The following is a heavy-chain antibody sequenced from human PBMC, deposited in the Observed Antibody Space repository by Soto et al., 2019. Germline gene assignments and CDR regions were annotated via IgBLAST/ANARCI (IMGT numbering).Heavy chain of an antibody. CDR2: ISYDGSNK. Sequence: SLRLSCAASGFTFSSYGMHWVRQAPGKGLEWVAVISYDGSNKYYADSVKGRFTISRDNSKNTLYLQMNSLRAEDTAVYYCAKDRITVDYGDYEGVMDVWGQGTTVTVSS. J-gene: IGHJ6*02. D-gene: IGHD4-17*01. CDR3: AKDRITVDYGDYEGVMDV. CDR1: GFTFSSYG. V-gene: IGHV3-30*18.